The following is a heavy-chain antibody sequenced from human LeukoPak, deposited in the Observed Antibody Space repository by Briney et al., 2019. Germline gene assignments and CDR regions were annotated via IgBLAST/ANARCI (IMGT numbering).Heavy chain of an antibody. CDR2: INSDGINT. Sequence: GGSLRLSCAASGFTFSNYWMHWVRQAPGKGLVWVSRINSDGINTSYADSVKGRFTISRDNAKNTLNLQMNSLRADDTAIYYCARESRSVVTRYFQHWGQGTLVTVSS. J-gene: IGHJ1*01. CDR3: ARESRSVVTRYFQH. D-gene: IGHD4-23*01. CDR1: GFTFSNYW. V-gene: IGHV3-74*01.